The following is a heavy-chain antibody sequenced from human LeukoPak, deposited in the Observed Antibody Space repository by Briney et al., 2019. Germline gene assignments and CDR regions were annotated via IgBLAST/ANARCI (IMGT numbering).Heavy chain of an antibody. CDR3: ARGLTRITIFGVVTRTFDY. V-gene: IGHV1-46*01. D-gene: IGHD3-3*01. Sequence: ASVKVSCKASGYTFTSYYMHWVRQAPGQGLEWMGIINPSGGSTSYAQKFQGRVTMTRNTSISTAYMELSSLRSEDTAVYYCARGLTRITIFGVVTRTFDYWGQGTLVTVSS. J-gene: IGHJ4*02. CDR1: GYTFTSYY. CDR2: INPSGGST.